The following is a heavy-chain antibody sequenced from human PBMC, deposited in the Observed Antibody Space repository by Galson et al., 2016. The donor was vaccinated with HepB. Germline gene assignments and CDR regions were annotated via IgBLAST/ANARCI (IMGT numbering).Heavy chain of an antibody. D-gene: IGHD6-13*01. V-gene: IGHV3-11*01. Sequence: SLRLSCAASGFTFSDYYMSWIRQAPGKGLEWVSYISSSGTTIYYADSVKGRFTISRDNANNSLYLQMNSLRAEDTAVYYCVRDQQLARYYYYGMDVWGKGTTVTVSS. CDR3: VRDQQLARYYYYGMDV. J-gene: IGHJ6*04. CDR1: GFTFSDYY. CDR2: ISSSGTTI.